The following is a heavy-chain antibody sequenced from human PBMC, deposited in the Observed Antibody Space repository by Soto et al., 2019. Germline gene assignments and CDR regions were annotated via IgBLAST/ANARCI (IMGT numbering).Heavy chain of an antibody. Sequence: EVQLVQSGGEVKKPGESLRISCKGSGYSFTTYWISWVRQMPGKGLEWMGRIDPSESYTNYSPSFQGHVTISADKSISTAYLQWSSLKASDTAMYDFARRAKSSSGWATIDYWGQGTLVTVSS. D-gene: IGHD6-19*01. V-gene: IGHV5-10-1*01. CDR2: IDPSESYT. J-gene: IGHJ4*02. CDR3: ARRAKSSSGWATIDY. CDR1: GYSFTTYW.